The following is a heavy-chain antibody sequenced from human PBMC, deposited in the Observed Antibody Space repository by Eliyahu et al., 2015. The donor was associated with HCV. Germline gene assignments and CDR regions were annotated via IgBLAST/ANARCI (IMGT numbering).Heavy chain of an antibody. V-gene: IGHV1-46*03. CDR3: ARDGIDFDISGLKALDF. J-gene: IGHJ3*01. CDR1: GYTFTHCY. D-gene: IGHD3-22*01. CDR2: VSPDGVST. Sequence: QVHLVQSGAEVKKPGASVNVSCKASGYTFTHCYMHWVRQAPGQGLEWMGTVSPDGVSTSYSQKFQGRVXLTTDTXTSTVYMEXSSLRSEDTAMYYCARDGIDFDISGLKALDFWGQGTMVTVSS.